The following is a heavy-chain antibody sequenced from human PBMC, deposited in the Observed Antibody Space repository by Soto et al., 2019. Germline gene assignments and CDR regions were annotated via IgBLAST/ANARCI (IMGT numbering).Heavy chain of an antibody. Sequence: QVQLVQSGAEVRKPGASVKVSCKASGYTFSSHGIIWVRQAPGQGLEWMGWISGYNGNAKYAQRFQGRVTMTTDTSTSTVYMHLRSLGSDDSAVYYCAREGSYGWYDCWGQGTLVTVSS. D-gene: IGHD2-15*01. CDR1: GYTFSSHG. J-gene: IGHJ5*01. CDR2: ISGYNGNA. CDR3: AREGSYGWYDC. V-gene: IGHV1-18*01.